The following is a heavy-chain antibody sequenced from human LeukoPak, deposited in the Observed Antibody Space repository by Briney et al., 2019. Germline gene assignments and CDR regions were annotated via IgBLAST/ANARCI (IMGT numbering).Heavy chain of an antibody. D-gene: IGHD3-22*01. J-gene: IGHJ4*02. CDR2: ISGSGGST. CDR3: AKSVVVVITSLAYYFDY. Sequence: GGSLRLSWAASGFTFSSYAMSWVRQAPGKGLEWVSAISGSGGSTYYADSVKGRFTISRDNSKNTLYLQMNSLRAEDTAVYYCAKSVVVVITSLAYYFDYWGQGTLVTVSS. V-gene: IGHV3-23*01. CDR1: GFTFSSYA.